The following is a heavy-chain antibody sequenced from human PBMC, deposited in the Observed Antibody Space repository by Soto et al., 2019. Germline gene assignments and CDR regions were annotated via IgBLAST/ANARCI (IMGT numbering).Heavy chain of an antibody. V-gene: IGHV3-53*01. CDR1: GFTVSSNY. CDR3: ARGYGAGSYFSDY. D-gene: IGHD3-10*01. Sequence: EMQLVESGGGLIQPGGSLRLSCAASGFTVSSNYMTWVRQAPGKGLEWVSGSYSGGRTYYADSVKGRFTISRDSSKNTLYLQMNSLRAEDTAVYFCARGYGAGSYFSDYWGQGTLVTVSS. CDR2: SYSGGRT. J-gene: IGHJ4*02.